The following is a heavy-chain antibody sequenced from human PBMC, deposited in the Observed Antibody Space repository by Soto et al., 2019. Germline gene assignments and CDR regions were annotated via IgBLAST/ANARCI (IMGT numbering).Heavy chain of an antibody. J-gene: IGHJ6*03. CDR3: AREVVVVPNRPYYMDV. V-gene: IGHV4-34*01. CDR2: INHSGST. CDR1: GGSFSGYY. Sequence: SETLSLTCAVYGGSFSGYYWSWIRQPPGKGLEWIGEINHSGSTNYNPSLKSRVTISVDTSKNQFSLKLSSVTAADTAVYYCAREVVVVPNRPYYMDVWGKGTTVTLAS. D-gene: IGHD2-2*01.